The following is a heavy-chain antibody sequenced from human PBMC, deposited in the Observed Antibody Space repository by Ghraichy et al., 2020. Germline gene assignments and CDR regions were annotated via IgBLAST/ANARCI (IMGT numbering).Heavy chain of an antibody. CDR1: GFSFGNYW. V-gene: IGHV3-7*03. CDR2: MNQDGTKR. D-gene: IGHD1-26*01. J-gene: IGHJ4*02. Sequence: ETLSLTCTTSGFSFGNYWMSWVRQAPGRGLEWVANMNQDGTKRNYVDSVRGRFTISRDNAKNSLYLQMDSLRVEDTALYYCARDPDSGTYKRSFESWGQGTLITVSS. CDR3: ARDPDSGTYKRSFES.